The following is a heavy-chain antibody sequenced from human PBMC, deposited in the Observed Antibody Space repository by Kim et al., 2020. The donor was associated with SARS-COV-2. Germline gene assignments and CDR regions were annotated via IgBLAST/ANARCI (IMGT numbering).Heavy chain of an antibody. CDR3: AGICGTISGSDNY. CDR2: ISFGGVT. Sequence: GGSLRLSCAASGFTFSNYGVSWVRQASGKGLEWVSAISFGGVTDYADYVRGRFTTSRDNPKSTVYLQMNSLRTEDTAVNYCAGICGTISGSDNYWGQGTLVTVSS. J-gene: IGHJ4*02. V-gene: IGHV3-23*01. D-gene: IGHD6-25*01. CDR1: GFTFSNYG.